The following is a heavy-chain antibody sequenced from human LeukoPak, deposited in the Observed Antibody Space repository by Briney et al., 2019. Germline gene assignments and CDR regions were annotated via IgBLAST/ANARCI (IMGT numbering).Heavy chain of an antibody. CDR2: MNPNSGNT. V-gene: IGHV1-8*01. CDR3: ARDSPLNPNDSSGYYSGYYGMDV. Sequence: ASVKVSCKASGYTFTSYDINWVRQATGQGLEWMGWMNPNSGNTGYAQKFQGRVTMTRNTSTSTAYMELRSLRSDDTAVYYCARDSPLNPNDSSGYYSGYYGMDVWGQGTTVTVSS. D-gene: IGHD3-22*01. J-gene: IGHJ6*02. CDR1: GYTFTSYD.